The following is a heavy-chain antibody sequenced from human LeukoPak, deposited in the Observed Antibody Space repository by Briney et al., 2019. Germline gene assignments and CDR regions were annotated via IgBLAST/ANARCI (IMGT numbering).Heavy chain of an antibody. D-gene: IGHD2-15*01. CDR1: GGTFTYGA. V-gene: IGHV3-23*01. Sequence: GGSLRLSCAASGGTFTYGAMTWGRQAPGKGLEWVSSISGSGGSTYYAASVKGRFTISRDNSKNTLYLQMNSLRVEDTAFYYCATSVVGLSYDEHFQHWGQGTLVAVSS. J-gene: IGHJ1*01. CDR3: ATSVVGLSYDEHFQH. CDR2: ISGSGGST.